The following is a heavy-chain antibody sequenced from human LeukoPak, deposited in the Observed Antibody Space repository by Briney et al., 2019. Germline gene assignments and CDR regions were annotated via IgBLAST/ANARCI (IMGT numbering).Heavy chain of an antibody. CDR1: GFTFSSYA. D-gene: IGHD4-17*01. CDR2: ISGSGGST. J-gene: IGHJ4*02. V-gene: IGHV3-23*01. Sequence: GTSLRLSCAASGFTFSSYAMSWVRQAPGKGLEWVSAISGSGGSTYYADSVKGRFTISRDNSKNTLYLQMNSLRAEDTAVYYCAKDLYGDYGGDYWGQGTLVTVSS. CDR3: AKDLYGDYGGDY.